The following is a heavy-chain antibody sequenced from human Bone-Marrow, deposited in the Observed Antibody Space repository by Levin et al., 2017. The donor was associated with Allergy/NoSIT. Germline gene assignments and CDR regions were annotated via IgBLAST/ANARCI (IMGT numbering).Heavy chain of an antibody. D-gene: IGHD1-26*01. Sequence: ASVKVSCKASAHIFATYALSWVRQAPGQGLEWLGWISPANGHTNYGRRFQNRVTMTTDTSTTTAYMELMTLTSDDTAVYYCATLVGASAGNYWGQGTPVIVSS. J-gene: IGHJ4*02. CDR1: AHIFATYA. CDR3: ATLVGASAGNY. V-gene: IGHV1-18*01. CDR2: ISPANGHT.